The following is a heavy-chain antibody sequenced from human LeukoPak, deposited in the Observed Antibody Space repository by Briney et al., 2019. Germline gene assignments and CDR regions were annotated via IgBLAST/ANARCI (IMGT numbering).Heavy chain of an antibody. D-gene: IGHD6-19*01. CDR2: ISYDGSNK. CDR1: GFTFSSYG. Sequence: GGSLRLSCAASGFTFSSYGMHWVRQAPGKGLEWVVVISYDGSNKYFADSVKGRFTISRDNSKNTLYLQMNSLRAEDTAVYYCAKDSGIAVAGTLRAFDIWGQGTMVTVSS. J-gene: IGHJ3*02. V-gene: IGHV3-30*18. CDR3: AKDSGIAVAGTLRAFDI.